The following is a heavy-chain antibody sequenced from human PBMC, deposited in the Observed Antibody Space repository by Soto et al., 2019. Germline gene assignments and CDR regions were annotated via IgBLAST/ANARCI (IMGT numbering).Heavy chain of an antibody. CDR3: ARSIAAAGSFGPYYYYGMDV. CDR2: IWYDGSNK. J-gene: IGHJ6*02. D-gene: IGHD6-13*01. Sequence: QVQLVESGGGVVQPGRSLRLSCAASGFTFSSYGMHWVRQAPGKGLEWVAVIWYDGSNKYYADSVKGRFTISRDNSKYTLYLQMNSLRAEDTAVYYCARSIAAAGSFGPYYYYGMDVWGQGTTVTVSS. V-gene: IGHV3-33*01. CDR1: GFTFSSYG.